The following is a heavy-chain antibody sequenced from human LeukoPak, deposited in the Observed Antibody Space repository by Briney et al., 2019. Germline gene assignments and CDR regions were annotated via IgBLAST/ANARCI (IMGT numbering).Heavy chain of an antibody. CDR2: ISYDGSNK. Sequence: GGSLRLSCAASGFTFSSYGMHWVRQAPGKGLEWVAVISYDGSNKYYADSVKGRFTISRDNSKNTLYLQMNSLRAEDTAVYYCAKDDAVGEGFDLWGRGTLVTVSS. V-gene: IGHV3-30*18. J-gene: IGHJ2*01. CDR1: GFTFSSYG. CDR3: AKDDAVGEGFDL.